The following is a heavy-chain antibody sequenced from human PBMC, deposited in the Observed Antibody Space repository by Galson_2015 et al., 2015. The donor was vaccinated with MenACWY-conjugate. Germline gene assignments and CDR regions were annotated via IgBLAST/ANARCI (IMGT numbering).Heavy chain of an antibody. CDR1: GFTLGTYW. CDR3: AKNDIVVVGAATEFRAFDI. CDR2: IKQGGSEK. Sequence: SLRLSCAASGFTLGTYWMSWVRQAPGKGLEWVANIKQGGSEKYYVDSVKGRFAISRDNAKSSLYLQMNSLRAEDTAVYYCAKNDIVVVGAATEFRAFDIWGQGTMVTVSS. V-gene: IGHV3-7*01. J-gene: IGHJ3*02. D-gene: IGHD2-15*01.